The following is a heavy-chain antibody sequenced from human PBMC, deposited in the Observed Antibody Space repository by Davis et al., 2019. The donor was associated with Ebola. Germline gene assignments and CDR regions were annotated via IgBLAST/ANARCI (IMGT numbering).Heavy chain of an antibody. CDR2: IYYSGTT. CDR3: AGGSQWLGPDY. J-gene: IGHJ4*02. CDR1: GGSFSSGGYY. Sequence: MPSETLSLTCTVSGGSFSSGGYYWNWIRQPPGKGLEWVGYIYYSGTTHYNPSLRGRVTISVDTSKKHLSLKLGSVTAADTAVYYCAGGSQWLGPDYWGQGTLVTVSS. V-gene: IGHV4-61*03. D-gene: IGHD6-19*01.